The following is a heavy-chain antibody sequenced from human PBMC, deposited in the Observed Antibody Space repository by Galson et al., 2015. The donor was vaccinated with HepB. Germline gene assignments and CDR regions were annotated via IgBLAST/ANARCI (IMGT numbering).Heavy chain of an antibody. J-gene: IGHJ4*02. Sequence: SLRLSCAASGFTFSSYAMSWVRQAPGKGLEWVSAISGSGGSTYYADSVKGRFTISRDNSKNTLYLQMNSLRSEDKAVYYCAKDRIAVAGIIDYGGQGTLVTVSS. CDR1: GFTFSSYA. D-gene: IGHD6-19*01. CDR3: AKDRIAVAGIIDY. V-gene: IGHV3-23*01. CDR2: ISGSGGST.